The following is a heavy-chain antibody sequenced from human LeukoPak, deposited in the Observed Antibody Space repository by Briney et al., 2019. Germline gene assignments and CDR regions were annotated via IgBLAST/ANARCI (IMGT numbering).Heavy chain of an antibody. CDR1: GFTFRSYA. CDR2: ISGSGGNT. Sequence: GGSLRLSCAASGFTFRSYAMSWVRQAPGKGLEWVSIISGSGGNTYYADSVKGRFTISRDSSKNTLYLQMNSLRAEDTAVYYCAKTTSSYYYYMDVWGKGTTVTVSS. V-gene: IGHV3-23*01. J-gene: IGHJ6*03. CDR3: AKTTSSYYYYMDV. D-gene: IGHD2/OR15-2a*01.